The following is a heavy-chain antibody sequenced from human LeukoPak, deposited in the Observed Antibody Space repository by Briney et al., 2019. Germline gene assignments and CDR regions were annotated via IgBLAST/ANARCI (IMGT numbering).Heavy chain of an antibody. Sequence: PSETLSLTCTVSGGSISSGGYYWSWIRQHPGKGLERIGYIYYSGSTYYNPSLKSRVTISVDTSKNQFSLKLSSVTAADTAVYYCASLYSGSYYTGAFDIWGQGTMVTVSS. J-gene: IGHJ3*02. V-gene: IGHV4-31*03. CDR2: IYYSGST. CDR3: ASLYSGSYYTGAFDI. D-gene: IGHD3-10*01. CDR1: GGSISSGGYY.